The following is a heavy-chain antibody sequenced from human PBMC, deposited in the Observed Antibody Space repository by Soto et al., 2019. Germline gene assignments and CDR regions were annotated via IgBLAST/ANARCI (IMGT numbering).Heavy chain of an antibody. J-gene: IGHJ5*02. CDR1: GFTFSNFW. D-gene: IGHD1-7*01. Sequence: PGGSLRLSCAASGFTFSNFWMSWVRQAPGKGLEWVANIKEDGSEKYYVDPVKGRFTISRDNAKNSLYLQMNSLRAEDTAVYYCVNWNYISTWGQGTLVTVSS. CDR3: VNWNYIST. V-gene: IGHV3-7*01. CDR2: IKEDGSEK.